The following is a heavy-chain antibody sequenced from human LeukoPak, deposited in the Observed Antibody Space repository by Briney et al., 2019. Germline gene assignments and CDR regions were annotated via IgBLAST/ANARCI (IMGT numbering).Heavy chain of an antibody. CDR3: ARTHYDSSGYPNPAFDY. Sequence: SVKVSCKASGGTFSSYAISWVRQAPGQGLEWMGGIIPIFGTANYAQKFQGRVTITADKSTSTAYMELSSLRSEDTAVYYCARTHYDSSGYPNPAFDYWGQGTLVTVSS. J-gene: IGHJ4*02. D-gene: IGHD3-22*01. CDR2: IIPIFGTA. CDR1: GGTFSSYA. V-gene: IGHV1-69*06.